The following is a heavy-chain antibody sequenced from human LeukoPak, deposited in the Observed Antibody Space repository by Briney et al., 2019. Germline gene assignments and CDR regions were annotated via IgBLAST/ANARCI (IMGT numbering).Heavy chain of an antibody. CDR2: INHNSGGT. CDR1: VSTFTCYY. D-gene: IGHD1-7*01. CDR3: ASALDTSWNYPH. V-gene: IGHV1-2*02. J-gene: IGHJ4*02. Sequence: ASVNVSFTGSVSTFTCYYIHWVRQAPGQGLEWMGCINHNSGGTNYAQTCTGRVTMTRDTSTSTDYMALRRLTSEDPAVYYCASALDTSWNYPHWGQGTLVTVSS.